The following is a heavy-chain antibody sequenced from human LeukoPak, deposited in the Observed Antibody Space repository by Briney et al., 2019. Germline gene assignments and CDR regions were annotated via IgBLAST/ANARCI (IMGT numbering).Heavy chain of an antibody. V-gene: IGHV5-51*01. D-gene: IGHD2-8*01. CDR3: ARQGVPSVLIVFDY. Sequence: GESLKISCKGSGYNFSNSWISWVRQVPGKGLEWMGIIFPGDSDIRYNPSFQGQVTISADKSIDTAYLQWNSLKASDTAMYYCARQGVPSVLIVFDYWGQGTLVTVSS. J-gene: IGHJ4*02. CDR1: GYNFSNSW. CDR2: IFPGDSDI.